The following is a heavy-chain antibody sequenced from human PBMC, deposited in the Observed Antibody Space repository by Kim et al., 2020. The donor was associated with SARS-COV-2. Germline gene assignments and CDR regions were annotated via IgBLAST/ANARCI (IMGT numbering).Heavy chain of an antibody. J-gene: IGHJ5*02. CDR2: ISYTRST. Sequence: SETLSLTCTVSGGSVNSNGYYWSWIRQHPGMGPEWIGHISYTRSTHYNPSLKGRVTITIDTSKNQFSLNLNSVTAADTAVYYCATAPRGYNSMTMFGGVMVWFDPWGQGTLVTVSS. V-gene: IGHV4-31*03. CDR1: GGSVNSNGYY. D-gene: IGHD3-16*01. CDR3: ATAPRGYNSMTMFGGVMVWFDP.